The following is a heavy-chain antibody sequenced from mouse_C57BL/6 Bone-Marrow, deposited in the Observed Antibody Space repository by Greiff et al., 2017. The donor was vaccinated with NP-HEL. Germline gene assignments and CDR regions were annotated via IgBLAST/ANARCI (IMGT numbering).Heavy chain of an antibody. J-gene: IGHJ2*01. CDR3: ARFGYYYGSSYNY. CDR1: GYAFSSSW. Sequence: QVQLQQSGPELVKPGASVKISCKASGYAFSSSWMNWVKQRPGKGLEWIGRIYPGDGDTNYNGKFKGKATLTADKSSSTAYMQLSSLTSEDSAVYFCARFGYYYGSSYNYWGQGTTLTVSS. CDR2: IYPGDGDT. V-gene: IGHV1-82*01. D-gene: IGHD1-1*01.